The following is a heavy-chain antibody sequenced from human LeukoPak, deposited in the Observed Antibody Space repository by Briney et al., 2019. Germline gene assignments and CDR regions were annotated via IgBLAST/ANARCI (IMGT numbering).Heavy chain of an antibody. CDR2: IIPIFGTA. CDR1: GGTFSSYA. CDR3: ARALCSGGSCYSDDAAFGI. D-gene: IGHD2-15*01. Sequence: SVKVSCKASGGTFSSYAISWVRQAPGQGLEWMGGIIPIFGTANYAQKFQGRVTITADESTSTAYMELSSLRSEDTAVYYCARALCSGGSCYSDDAAFGIWGQGTMVTVSS. V-gene: IGHV1-69*01. J-gene: IGHJ3*02.